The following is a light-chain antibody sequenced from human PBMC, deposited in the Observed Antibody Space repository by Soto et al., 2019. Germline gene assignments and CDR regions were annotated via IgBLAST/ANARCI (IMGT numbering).Light chain of an antibody. CDR1: ESIDSW. CDR3: LQDYNYPLT. CDR2: KAS. Sequence: DIPVTQSPSTLSASVGDRVTITCRASESIDSWLAWHQQKPGRAPKLLISKASSLESGVPSRFSGSGFGTEFTLTISSLQPEDFATYYCLQDYNYPLTFGGGTKVDIK. V-gene: IGKV1-5*03. J-gene: IGKJ4*01.